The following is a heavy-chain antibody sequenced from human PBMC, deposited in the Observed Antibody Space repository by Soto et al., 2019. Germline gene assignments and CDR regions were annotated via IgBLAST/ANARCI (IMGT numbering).Heavy chain of an antibody. J-gene: IGHJ1*01. V-gene: IGHV3-30*19. CDR1: GFTFRSYV. CDR2: TSYDGSGK. D-gene: IGHD3-16*01. Sequence: QVELVESGGGVVQPGTSLRLSCVGSGFTFRSYVIHWVRQAPGKGLEWVALTSYDGSGKYYGDSVRGRFTISRDNSRNTVYLQMVSLRLADTALYYCARWGTTGGLDVWGQGTLVPVSS. CDR3: ARWGTTGGLDV.